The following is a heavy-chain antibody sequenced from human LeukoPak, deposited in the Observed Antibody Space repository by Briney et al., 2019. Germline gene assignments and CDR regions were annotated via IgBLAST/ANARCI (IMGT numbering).Heavy chain of an antibody. CDR3: ARTYYDFWSGYYSHEGNPFDY. J-gene: IGHJ4*02. V-gene: IGHV3-21*01. Sequence: GGSLRLSCAASGFTFSSYSMNWVRQAPGKGLEWVSSISSSSSYIYYADSVKGRFTISRDNAKNSLYLEMNSLRAEDTAVYYCARTYYDFWSGYYSHEGNPFDYWGQGTLVTVSS. CDR1: GFTFSSYS. CDR2: ISSSSSYI. D-gene: IGHD3-3*01.